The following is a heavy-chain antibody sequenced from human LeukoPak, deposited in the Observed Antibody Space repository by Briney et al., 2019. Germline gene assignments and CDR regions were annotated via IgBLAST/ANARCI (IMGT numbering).Heavy chain of an antibody. V-gene: IGHV4-31*03. Sequence: SQTLSIPSTVSAGSTSSGGYYWCCLRPHPREGQELIVYIHYSGSTYYNPSLKSRVPISVDTSKNQSSLKLSSVTDADTAVYHCARDQEKRLSLPRTRYGMDVWGQGSTVTVSS. CDR2: IHYSGST. CDR1: AGSTSSGGYY. CDR3: ARDQEKRLSLPRTRYGMDV. D-gene: IGHD5-12*01. J-gene: IGHJ6*02.